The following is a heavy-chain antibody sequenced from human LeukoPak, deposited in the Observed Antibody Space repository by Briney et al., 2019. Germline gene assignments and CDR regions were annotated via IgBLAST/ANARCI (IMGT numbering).Heavy chain of an antibody. CDR3: VRDLGLRISMVRGVIAPNAFDI. J-gene: IGHJ3*02. CDR1: GFIFSNYA. Sequence: PGESLRLSCSASGFIFSNYAMHWVRQAPGKGLEYVSGISSSGGSTNYADSVKGRFTISRDNSKKTIDLQMSSLRIEDTAVYYCVRDLGLRISMVRGVIAPNAFDIWGQGTMVTVSS. D-gene: IGHD3-10*01. CDR2: ISSSGGST. V-gene: IGHV3-64D*09.